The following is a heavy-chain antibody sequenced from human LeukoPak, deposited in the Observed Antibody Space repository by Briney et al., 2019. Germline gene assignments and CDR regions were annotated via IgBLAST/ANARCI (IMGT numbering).Heavy chain of an antibody. Sequence: SQTLSLTCAISGDSVTGYNGAWNWHRPSPARGLEWLVRTYYRTKWYYAYALSVKRRITNNPDTSKNQYSLQLNSVTPEDTAVYYCAREPYYYDNTGFHPRYLDSWGQGALVSVSS. CDR1: GDSVTGYNGA. J-gene: IGHJ4*02. CDR3: AREPYYYDNTGFHPRYLDS. CDR2: TYYRTKWYY. V-gene: IGHV6-1*01. D-gene: IGHD3-22*01.